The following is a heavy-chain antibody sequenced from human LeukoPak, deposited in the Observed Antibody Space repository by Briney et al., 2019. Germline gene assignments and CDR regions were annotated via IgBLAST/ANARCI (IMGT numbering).Heavy chain of an antibody. V-gene: IGHV3-48*01. CDR3: ARDLGPVHSGY. CDR1: GFTFSSYG. CDR2: ISSSSSSI. J-gene: IGHJ4*02. Sequence: GGSLRLSCAPSGFTFSSYGMNWVRQAPGKGLEWVSYISSSSSSIHYADSVKGRFTIPRDDAKNSLYLQMNSLRAEDTAVYYCARDLGPVHSGYWGQGTLVTVSS. D-gene: IGHD3-10*01.